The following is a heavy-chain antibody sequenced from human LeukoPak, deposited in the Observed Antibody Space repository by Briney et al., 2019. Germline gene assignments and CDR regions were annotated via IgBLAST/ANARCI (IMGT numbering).Heavy chain of an antibody. V-gene: IGHV1-18*01. J-gene: IGHJ4*02. Sequence: ASVKVSCKASGYTFTSHGISWVRQAPGQGLEWMGWISTYNGNTNYAQKLQGRVSMTTDTSTSTAYMDLRSLRSDDTAVYYCARDTTERMVRGVIPFWGQGTLVTVSS. CDR3: ARDTTERMVRGVIPF. D-gene: IGHD3-10*01. CDR2: ISTYNGNT. CDR1: GYTFTSHG.